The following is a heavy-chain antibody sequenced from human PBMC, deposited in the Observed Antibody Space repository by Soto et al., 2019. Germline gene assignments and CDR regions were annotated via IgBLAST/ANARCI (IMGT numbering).Heavy chain of an antibody. CDR2: ISAYNGNT. J-gene: IGHJ4*02. CDR1: GYTFTNYA. CDR3: ARDSPPVDY. V-gene: IGHV1-18*01. Sequence: QVQLVQSGAEVKKPGASVKVSCKASGYTFTNYAISWVRQAPGQGLEWMGWISAYNGNTNYAQKLRSRVTRTTHTSTSTAYMELRSLRSDDAAVYCCARDSPPVDYWGQGTLVTVSS.